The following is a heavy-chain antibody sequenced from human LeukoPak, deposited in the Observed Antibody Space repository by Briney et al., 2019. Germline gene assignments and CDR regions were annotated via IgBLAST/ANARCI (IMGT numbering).Heavy chain of an antibody. V-gene: IGHV4-30-4*08. CDR1: GGSISSGDYH. CDR3: ARDLGGVGATGY. Sequence: PSETLSLTCTVSGGSISSGDYHWSWIRQPPGKGLEWIGYIYYSGSTYYNPSLKSRVTISADTSKNQFSLRLSSVTAADTAVYFCARDLGGVGATGYWGQGTLVTVSS. CDR2: IYYSGST. J-gene: IGHJ4*02. D-gene: IGHD1-26*01.